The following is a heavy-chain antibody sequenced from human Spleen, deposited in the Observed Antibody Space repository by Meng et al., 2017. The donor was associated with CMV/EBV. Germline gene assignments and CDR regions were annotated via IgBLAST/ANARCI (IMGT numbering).Heavy chain of an antibody. CDR2: TYYRSKWYN. D-gene: IGHD2-2*01. CDR1: GDSVSSNSAA. Sequence: SCAISGDSVSSNSAAWNWIRQSPSRGLEWLGRTYYRSKWYNDYAVSVKSRITINPDTSKNQFSLQLNSVTPEDTAVYYCARVGYCSSTSCYHPFDYWGQGTLVT. CDR3: ARVGYCSSTSCYHPFDY. J-gene: IGHJ4*02. V-gene: IGHV6-1*01.